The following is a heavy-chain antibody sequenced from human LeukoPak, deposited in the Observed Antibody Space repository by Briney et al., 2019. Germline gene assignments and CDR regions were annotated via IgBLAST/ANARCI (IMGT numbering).Heavy chain of an antibody. J-gene: IGHJ4*02. V-gene: IGHV4-4*02. CDR1: GGSISSGNW. Sequence: SGTLSLTCAVSGGSISSGNWWSWVRQPPGKGLEWIGEIHHSGSTNYSPSLKSRVTISVDNSKNQFSLKVRSVTAADTAVYYCWHSGYESGFDYWGQRTLVTVSS. CDR2: IHHSGST. D-gene: IGHD5-12*01. CDR3: WHSGYESGFDY.